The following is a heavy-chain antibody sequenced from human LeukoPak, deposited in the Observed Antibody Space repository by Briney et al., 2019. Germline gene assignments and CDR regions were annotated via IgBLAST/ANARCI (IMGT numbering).Heavy chain of an antibody. Sequence: ASVKVSCKASGYTFTGYYMHWVRQAPRQGLEWMGWINPNSGGTNYAQKFQGRVTMTRDTSISTAYMELSRLRSDDTAVYYCARDDSSGYLEEAAFDIWGQGTMVTVSS. CDR3: ARDDSSGYLEEAAFDI. CDR1: GYTFTGYY. D-gene: IGHD3-22*01. V-gene: IGHV1-2*02. J-gene: IGHJ3*02. CDR2: INPNSGGT.